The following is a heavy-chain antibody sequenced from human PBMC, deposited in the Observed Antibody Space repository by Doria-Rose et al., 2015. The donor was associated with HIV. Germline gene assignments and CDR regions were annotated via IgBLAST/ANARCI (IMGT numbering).Heavy chain of an antibody. J-gene: IGHJ4*02. D-gene: IGHD6-13*01. CDR1: GVSLSSPGMG. CDR2: IFSDDER. V-gene: IGHV2-26*01. Sequence: QVQLVQSGPVLVKPTETLTLTCTVSGVSLSSPGMGVSWIRQPPGKALERLASIFSDDERSSKTSLKSRLTISRGTSKSQVVLTMTDMDPVDTATYYCARIKSSRWYHKYYFDFWGQGTLVIVSA. CDR3: ARIKSSRWYHKYYFDF.